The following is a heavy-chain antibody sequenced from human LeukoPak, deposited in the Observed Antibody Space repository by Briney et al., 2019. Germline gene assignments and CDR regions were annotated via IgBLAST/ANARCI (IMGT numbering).Heavy chain of an antibody. CDR2: IDPSDSYT. J-gene: IGHJ6*02. V-gene: IGHV5-10-1*01. CDR1: GYSFTSYW. CDR3: AGNSGYDYYYYGMDV. D-gene: IGHD5-12*01. Sequence: GESLKISSKGSGYSFTSYWISWVRQMPGKGLEWMGRIDPSDSYTNYSPSFQGHVTISADKSISTAYLQWSSLKASDTAMYYCAGNSGYDYYYYGMDVWGQGTTVTVSS.